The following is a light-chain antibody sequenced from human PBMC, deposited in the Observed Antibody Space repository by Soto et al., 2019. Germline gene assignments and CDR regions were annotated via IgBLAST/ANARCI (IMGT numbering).Light chain of an antibody. J-gene: IGKJ2*01. CDR3: HQYGSSQYT. CDR2: GAS. Sequence: EIVLTQSPGTLSLSPGERATLSCRASQSVNNNYLAWYQQKPGQAPRLLIYGASSRATGIPDRFSGSGSGTDFTLTISRLEPEDLAVYYCHQYGSSQYTFGQGTKLEIK. V-gene: IGKV3-20*01. CDR1: QSVNNNY.